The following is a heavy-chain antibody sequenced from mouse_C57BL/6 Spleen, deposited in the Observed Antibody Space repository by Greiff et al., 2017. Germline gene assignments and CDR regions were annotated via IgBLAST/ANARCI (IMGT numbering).Heavy chain of an antibody. J-gene: IGHJ1*03. Sequence: VQLKQSGAELVRPGASVKLSCTASGFNIKDDYMHWVKQRPEQGLEWIGWIDPENGDTEYASKFQGKATITAHTSYNTAYLQLSTLTSEDTAVYYCTTDDYDVERYFEGWGTGTTVTVSS. CDR3: TTDDYDVERYFEG. V-gene: IGHV14-4*01. CDR2: IDPENGDT. D-gene: IGHD2-4*01. CDR1: GFNIKDDY.